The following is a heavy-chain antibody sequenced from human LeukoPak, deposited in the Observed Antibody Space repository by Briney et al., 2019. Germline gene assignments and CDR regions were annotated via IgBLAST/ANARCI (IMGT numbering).Heavy chain of an antibody. V-gene: IGHV4-59*08. CDR1: GVSISSYY. CDR2: IFYSGST. J-gene: IGHJ5*02. CDR3: ARHQYTSGWYGWFDP. Sequence: ETLSLTCTVSGVSISSYYWSWIRQPPGKGLEWIGYIFYSGSTNYNASLKSRGTISVDTSNNQLSLKLSSVPAADTAVYYCARHQYTSGWYGWFDPWGQGTLVTVSS. D-gene: IGHD6-19*01.